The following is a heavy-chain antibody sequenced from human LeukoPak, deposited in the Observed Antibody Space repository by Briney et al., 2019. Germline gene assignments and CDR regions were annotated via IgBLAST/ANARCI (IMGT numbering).Heavy chain of an antibody. Sequence: ASVKVSCKASGYTFTSYGINWVRQASGQGLEWMGWISADNGFTASAQNLQGRVTMTTDTSTNTAYMELRSLRSDDTAVYYCANLAGVVAGLDPWGQGTLVTVSS. CDR2: ISADNGFT. J-gene: IGHJ5*02. V-gene: IGHV1-18*01. CDR1: GYTFTSYG. CDR3: ANLAGVVAGLDP. D-gene: IGHD6-19*01.